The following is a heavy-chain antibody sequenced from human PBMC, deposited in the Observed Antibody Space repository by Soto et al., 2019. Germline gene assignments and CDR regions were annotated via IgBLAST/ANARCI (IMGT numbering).Heavy chain of an antibody. V-gene: IGHV4-30-2*01. D-gene: IGHD3-9*01. CDR3: ARAHYDILTGQGRSSHY. J-gene: IGHJ4*02. CDR2: IYHSGST. CDR1: GGSISSGGYS. Sequence: PSETLSLTCAVSGGSISSGGYSWSWIRQPPGKGLEWIGYIYHSGSTYYNPSLKSRVTISVDRSKNQFSLKLSSVTAADTAVYYCARAHYDILTGQGRSSHYRGQGPLVTVSS.